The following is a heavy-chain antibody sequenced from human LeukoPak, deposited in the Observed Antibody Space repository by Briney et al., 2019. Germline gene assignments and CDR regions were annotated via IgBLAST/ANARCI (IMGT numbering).Heavy chain of an antibody. Sequence: GGSLRLSCAASGFTFSSYSMNWVRQAPGKGLEWVSYISSSSSTIYYADSVKGRFTISRDNAKNSLYLQMNSLRAEDTAVYYCASVWFGELFLFDPWGQGTLVTVSS. CDR1: GFTFSSYS. J-gene: IGHJ5*02. V-gene: IGHV3-48*04. CDR2: ISSSSSTI. CDR3: ASVWFGELFLFDP. D-gene: IGHD3-10*01.